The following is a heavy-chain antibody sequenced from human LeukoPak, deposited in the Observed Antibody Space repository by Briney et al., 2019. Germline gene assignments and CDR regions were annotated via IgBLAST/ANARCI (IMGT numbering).Heavy chain of an antibody. J-gene: IGHJ6*02. CDR1: GFTFSSYA. CDR2: ISWNSGSI. D-gene: IGHD6-13*01. CDR3: AKDMLYSSSWYRTYGMDV. V-gene: IGHV3-9*01. Sequence: PGGSLRLSCAASGFTFSSYAMHWVRQAPGKGLEWVSGISWNSGSIGYADSVKGRFTISRDNAKNSLYLQMNSLRAEDTALYYCAKDMLYSSSWYRTYGMDVWGQGTTVTVSS.